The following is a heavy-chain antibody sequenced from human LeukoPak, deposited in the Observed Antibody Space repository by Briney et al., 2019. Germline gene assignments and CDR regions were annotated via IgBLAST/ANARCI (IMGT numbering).Heavy chain of an antibody. CDR2: ISAYNGNT. V-gene: IGHV1-18*01. CDR3: ARDNYDILTGYSSDAFDI. J-gene: IGHJ3*02. CDR1: GYTFTSYG. Sequence: ASVKVSCKASGYTFTSYGISWVRQAPGQGLEWMGWISAYNGNTNYAQKLQGRVTMTTDTSTSTAYMELRSLRSDDTAVYYCARDNYDILTGYSSDAFDIWGQGTMVTVSS. D-gene: IGHD3-9*01.